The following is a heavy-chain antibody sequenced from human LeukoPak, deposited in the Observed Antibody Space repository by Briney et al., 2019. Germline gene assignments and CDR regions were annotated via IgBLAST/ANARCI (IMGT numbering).Heavy chain of an antibody. CDR3: ASSKTPWIQLWFFDI. V-gene: IGHV4-59*01. CDR1: GDSINGFY. Sequence: PLETLSLTCTVSGDSINGFYWNWIRQPPGKGLEWIGYIYYSGNTNYNPSLKSRVTMSVDTSTSQFSLKLSSVTAADTAVYYCASSKTPWIQLWFFDIWGQGTMVTVSS. D-gene: IGHD5-18*01. J-gene: IGHJ3*02. CDR2: IYYSGNT.